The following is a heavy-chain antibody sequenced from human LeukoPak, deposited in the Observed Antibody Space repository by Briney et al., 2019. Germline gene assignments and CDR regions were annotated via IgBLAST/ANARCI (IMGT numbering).Heavy chain of an antibody. CDR1: GGSISSGGYS. D-gene: IGHD3-10*01. V-gene: IGHV4-30-2*01. CDR3: AVHYGSGWEGAFDI. CDR2: IYHTGST. J-gene: IGHJ3*02. Sequence: SETLSLTCTVSGGSISSGGYSWNWIRQPPGKGLEWIGYIYHTGSTYYNPSLKSRVTISVDRSKNQFSLKLSSVTAADTAVFYCAVHYGSGWEGAFDIWGQGTMVTVSS.